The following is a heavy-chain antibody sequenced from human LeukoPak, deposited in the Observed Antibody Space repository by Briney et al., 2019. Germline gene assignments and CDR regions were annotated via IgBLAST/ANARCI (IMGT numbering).Heavy chain of an antibody. D-gene: IGHD3-22*01. CDR2: INPNSGGT. Sequence: ASVKVSCKASGYTFTGYYMHWVRQAPGQGLEWMGWINPNSGGTNDAQKFQGRVTMTRDTSISTAYMELSRLRSDDTAVYYCARGEYYYDSSVPVYWFDPWGQGTLVTVSS. J-gene: IGHJ5*02. V-gene: IGHV1-2*02. CDR1: GYTFTGYY. CDR3: ARGEYYYDSSVPVYWFDP.